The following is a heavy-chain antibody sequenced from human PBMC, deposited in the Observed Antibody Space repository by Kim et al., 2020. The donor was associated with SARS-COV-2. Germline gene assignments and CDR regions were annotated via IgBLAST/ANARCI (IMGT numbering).Heavy chain of an antibody. D-gene: IGHD6-13*01. J-gene: IGHJ4*02. CDR3: AREATVAGTLGY. CDR2: IIAGNGDT. CDR1: GYTFTTFA. Sequence: ASVKVSCKASGYTFTTFAVQWVRQAPGQRLEWLGWIIAGNGDTKYSKKFQGRVTITRDTSPTTAYMEISSLRSEDTAVYYCAREATVAGTLGYWGQGTLVPVSS. V-gene: IGHV1-3*01.